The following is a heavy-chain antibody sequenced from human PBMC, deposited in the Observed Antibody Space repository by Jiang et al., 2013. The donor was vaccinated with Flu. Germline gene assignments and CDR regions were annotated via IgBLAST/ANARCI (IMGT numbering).Heavy chain of an antibody. J-gene: IGHJ6*02. CDR3: ARGILCSSTSCYLNYYYYYDMDV. CDR2: INTNSGGT. D-gene: IGHD2-2*01. Sequence: PGPSVKVSCKAFWIHLQRPLYALGATGPEQGLEWMGWINTNSGGTNYAQKFQGWVTMTRDTSISTAYMELSRLRSDDTAVYYCARGILCSSTSCYLNYYYYYDMDVWGQGTTVTVSS. V-gene: IGHV1-2*04. CDR1: IHLQRPL.